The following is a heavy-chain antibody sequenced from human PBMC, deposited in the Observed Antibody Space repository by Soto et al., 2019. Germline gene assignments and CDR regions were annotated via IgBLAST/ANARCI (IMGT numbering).Heavy chain of an antibody. Sequence: QVQLQESGPGLVKPSGTLSLTCAVSGGSISSSNWWSWVRQPPGKGLEWIGEIYHRGTANYNPSLKSRVTISMDKSNNRISLDLSSVTAADSAVYFCARHIAVTGTRGFDYWGQGTLVTVSS. J-gene: IGHJ4*02. CDR3: ARHIAVTGTRGFDY. CDR1: GGSISSSNW. V-gene: IGHV4-4*02. CDR2: IYHRGTA. D-gene: IGHD6-19*01.